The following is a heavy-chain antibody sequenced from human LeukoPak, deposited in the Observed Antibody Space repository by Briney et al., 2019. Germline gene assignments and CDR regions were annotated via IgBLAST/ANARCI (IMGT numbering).Heavy chain of an antibody. D-gene: IGHD6-13*01. CDR1: GFTFSSYW. V-gene: IGHV3-7*01. Sequence: GGSLRLSCAASGFTFSSYWMSWVRQAPGKGLEWVANIKQDGSEKYYVDSVKGRFTISGDNAKNSLYLQMNSLRAEDTAVYYCARDAIAAGHYFDYWGQGTLVTVSS. CDR2: IKQDGSEK. J-gene: IGHJ4*02. CDR3: ARDAIAAGHYFDY.